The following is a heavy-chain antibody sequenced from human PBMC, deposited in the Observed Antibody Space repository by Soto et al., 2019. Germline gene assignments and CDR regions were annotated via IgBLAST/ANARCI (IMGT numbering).Heavy chain of an antibody. V-gene: IGHV4-30-2*01. CDR2: IYHSGST. D-gene: IGHD1-1*01. Sequence: QLQLQESGSGLVRPSQTLSLTCAVSGGSISSGGYSWNWIRQPPGKGLEWIGYIYHSGSTLYNPSLKSRVTISVDKSKNQFSLKLSSVTAADTAVYYCARDQLEAKWFDPWGQGTLVTVSS. CDR1: GGSISSGGYS. CDR3: ARDQLEAKWFDP. J-gene: IGHJ5*02.